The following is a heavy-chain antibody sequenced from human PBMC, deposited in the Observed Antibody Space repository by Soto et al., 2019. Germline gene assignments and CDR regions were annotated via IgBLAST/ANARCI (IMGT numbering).Heavy chain of an antibody. Sequence: ASVKVSCKASGYTFTSYCISWVRHAPGQGLEWMGWISAYNGNTNYAQKLQGRVTMTTDTSTSTAYMELRSLRSDDTAVYYCASGLELLYYYGMDVWGQGTTVTVSS. V-gene: IGHV1-18*01. CDR1: GYTFTSYC. J-gene: IGHJ6*02. CDR3: ASGLELLYYYGMDV. CDR2: ISAYNGNT. D-gene: IGHD1-7*01.